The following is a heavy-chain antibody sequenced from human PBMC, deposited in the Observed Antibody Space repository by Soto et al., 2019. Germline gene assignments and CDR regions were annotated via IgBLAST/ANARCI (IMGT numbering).Heavy chain of an antibody. CDR3: VKAVFSGYYYVPFDY. D-gene: IGHD1-26*01. Sequence: GGSLRLSCSASRFTFSDYTMHWVRQAPGKGLEYVSAISGDGGSTYYADSVKDRFTISRDNSKNTLYLQMSSLRAEDTAVYFFVKAVFSGYYYVPFDYWGQGTLVTVSS. V-gene: IGHV3-64D*06. J-gene: IGHJ4*02. CDR1: RFTFSDYT. CDR2: ISGDGGST.